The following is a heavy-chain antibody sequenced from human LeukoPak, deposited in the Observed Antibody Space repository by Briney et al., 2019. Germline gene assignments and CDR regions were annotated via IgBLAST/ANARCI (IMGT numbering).Heavy chain of an antibody. V-gene: IGHV4-30-4*08. J-gene: IGHJ4*02. D-gene: IGHD6-19*01. Sequence: SQTLSLTCTVSGGSISSGDYYWSWISQPPGKGLAWIGYIYYSGSTYYNPSLKSRVTISVDTSKNQFSLKLSSVTAADTAVYYCARDRGSYSSGRLDYWGQGTLVTVSS. CDR1: GGSISSGDYY. CDR2: IYYSGST. CDR3: ARDRGSYSSGRLDY.